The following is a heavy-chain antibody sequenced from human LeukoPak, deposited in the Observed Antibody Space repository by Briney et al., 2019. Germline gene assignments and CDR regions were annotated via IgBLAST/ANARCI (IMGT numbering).Heavy chain of an antibody. CDR2: IYTSGST. CDR1: GGSISSYY. CDR3: AREPPYYDFWSGPDAFDI. D-gene: IGHD3-3*01. V-gene: IGHV4-4*07. Sequence: SETLSLTCTVSGGSISSYYWSWIRQPAGKGLEWIGRIYTSGSTNYNPSLKSRVTMSVDTSKNQFSLKLSSVTAADTAVYYCAREPPYYDFWSGPDAFDIWGQGTMVTVSS. J-gene: IGHJ3*02.